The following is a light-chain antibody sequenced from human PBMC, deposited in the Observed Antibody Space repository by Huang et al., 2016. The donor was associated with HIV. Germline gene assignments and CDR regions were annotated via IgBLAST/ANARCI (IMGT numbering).Light chain of an antibody. CDR1: QNISSW. Sequence: DIQLTQSPSTLSASVGDRLTTTCRDSQNISSWLAWDQQKPGKAPKLLIYKLSSVESGVPSRFSGSGSGTKFTLTINSLQPDDIGTYYCQYGETFGQGSKVEVK. CDR2: KLS. J-gene: IGKJ1*01. V-gene: IGKV1-5*03. CDR3: QYGET.